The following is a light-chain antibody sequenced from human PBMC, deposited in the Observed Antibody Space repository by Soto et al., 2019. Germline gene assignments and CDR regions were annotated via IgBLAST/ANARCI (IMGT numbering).Light chain of an antibody. CDR3: QQSLSTPT. Sequence: DIQMTQSPSSLSTSIGDRVTITCRASQRINIYLNWYRQKPGKAPELLIYSASNLQSGVPSRFSGSGSGTDFTLTISCVQSEDFATYYCQQSLSTPTFGQGTRLDIK. CDR1: QRINIY. CDR2: SAS. V-gene: IGKV1-39*01. J-gene: IGKJ5*01.